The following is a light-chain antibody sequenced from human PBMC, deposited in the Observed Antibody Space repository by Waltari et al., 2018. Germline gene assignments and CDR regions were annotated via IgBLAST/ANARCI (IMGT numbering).Light chain of an antibody. CDR3: QQYYSSPWA. CDR2: WAS. Sequence: DIVMTQSPDSLAVSLGERATINCKSSQNVLYSSNNRNYLAWYQQRPGQPPKLLIYWASTRESGVPDRFSVSGSGTDFTLTISSLQAEDVAVYYCQQYYSSPWAFGQGTKVEI. CDR1: QNVLYSSNNRNY. J-gene: IGKJ1*01. V-gene: IGKV4-1*01.